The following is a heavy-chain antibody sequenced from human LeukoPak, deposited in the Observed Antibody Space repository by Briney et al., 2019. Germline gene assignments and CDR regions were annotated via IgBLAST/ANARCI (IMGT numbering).Heavy chain of an antibody. V-gene: IGHV4-39*07. CDR1: GGSISSSSYY. D-gene: IGHD1-26*01. Sequence: PSETLSLTCTVSGGSISSSSYYWGWIRQPPGKGLEWIGSIYYSGSTYYDPSLKSRVTISVDTSKNQFSLKLSSVTAADTAVYYCARDRIVGATEAFDIWGQGTMVTVSS. J-gene: IGHJ3*02. CDR2: IYYSGST. CDR3: ARDRIVGATEAFDI.